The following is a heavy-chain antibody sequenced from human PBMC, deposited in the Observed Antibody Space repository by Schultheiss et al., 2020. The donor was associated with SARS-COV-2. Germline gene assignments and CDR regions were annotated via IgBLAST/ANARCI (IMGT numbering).Heavy chain of an antibody. V-gene: IGHV4-59*08. CDR2: IYYSGST. CDR1: GGSISSYY. J-gene: IGHJ4*02. D-gene: IGHD6-13*01. CDR3: ARNRGPNHSSWYFGQAGTNFDY. Sequence: SETLSLTCTVSGGSISSYYWSWIRQPAGKGLEWIGYIYYSGSTYYNPSLKSRLTISVDTSKNRFSLNLTSVTAADTAVYYCARNRGPNHSSWYFGQAGTNFDYWGQGTLVTVSS.